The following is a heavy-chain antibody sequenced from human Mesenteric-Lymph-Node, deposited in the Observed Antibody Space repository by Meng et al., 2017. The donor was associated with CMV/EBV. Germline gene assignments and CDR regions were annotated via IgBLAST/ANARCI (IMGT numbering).Heavy chain of an antibody. D-gene: IGHD2-15*01. CDR2: IRYDATNE. J-gene: IGHJ6*02. Sequence: GESLKISCAASGFTFRNYVMHWVRQAPGKGLEWVTFIRYDATNEYYADSVKGRFIIFRDNSKSTLYLQMNSLRAEDTAVYYCAKDRRYCSGGSCYPTYYYGMDVWGQGTTVTVSS. CDR1: GFTFRNYV. V-gene: IGHV3-30*02. CDR3: AKDRRYCSGGSCYPTYYYGMDV.